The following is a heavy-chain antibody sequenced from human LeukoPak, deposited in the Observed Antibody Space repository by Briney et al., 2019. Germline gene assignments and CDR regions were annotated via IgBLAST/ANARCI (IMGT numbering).Heavy chain of an antibody. D-gene: IGHD5-18*01. CDR2: IHYSGST. J-gene: IGHJ4*02. CDR3: ERGVDTEALDY. CDR1: GGSISSYY. V-gene: IGHV4-59*01. Sequence: KPSETLSLTCTVSGGSISSYYWSWIRQPPGKGLEWIGYIHYSGSTKYNPSLKSRVTISVDTSKNQLSLKLRSVTAADTAVYYCERGVDTEALDYWGQGTLVTVSS.